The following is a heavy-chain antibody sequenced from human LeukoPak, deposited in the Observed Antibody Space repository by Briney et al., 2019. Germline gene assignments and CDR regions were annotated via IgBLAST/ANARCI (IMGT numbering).Heavy chain of an antibody. Sequence: GGSLRLSCAASGFTFSIYAMSWVRQAPGKGLEWVSSTSSGGDYTYYAGSVKGRFTISRDNSKNTLYLQMNSLRAEDTATNYCAKDRPNYYESNGHYYRRDGDSWGQGTLVTVSS. D-gene: IGHD3-22*01. J-gene: IGHJ5*01. CDR3: AKDRPNYYESNGHYYRRDGDS. V-gene: IGHV3-23*01. CDR2: TSSGGDYT. CDR1: GFTFSIYA.